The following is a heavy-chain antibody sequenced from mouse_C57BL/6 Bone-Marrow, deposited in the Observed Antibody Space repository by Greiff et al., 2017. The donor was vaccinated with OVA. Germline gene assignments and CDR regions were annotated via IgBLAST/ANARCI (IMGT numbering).Heavy chain of an antibody. V-gene: IGHV1-19*01. CDR2: INPYNGGT. CDR1: GYTFTDYY. Sequence: EVKLQESGPVLVKPGASVKMSCKASGYTFTDYYMNWVKQSHGKSLEWIGVINPYNGGTSYNQKFKGKATLTVDKSSSTAYMELNSLTSEDSAVYYCARYSNYPFAYWGQGTLVTVSA. D-gene: IGHD2-5*01. CDR3: ARYSNYPFAY. J-gene: IGHJ3*01.